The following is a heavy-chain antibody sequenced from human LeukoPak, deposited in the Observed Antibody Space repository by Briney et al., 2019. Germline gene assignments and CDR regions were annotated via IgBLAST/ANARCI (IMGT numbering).Heavy chain of an antibody. CDR2: THDSGNS. J-gene: IGHJ6*03. CDR1: GGSITNNY. V-gene: IGHV4-59*13. D-gene: IGHD6-13*01. Sequence: SETLSLTCTVSGGSITNNYWAWIRQPPGKGLEWIGYTHDSGNSNYNPSLRSRVTISIDTSKNQFSLKLTSVTAADTAVYYCARDVIGIAAAGHYYYYYMDVWGKGTTVTVSS. CDR3: ARDVIGIAAAGHYYYYYMDV.